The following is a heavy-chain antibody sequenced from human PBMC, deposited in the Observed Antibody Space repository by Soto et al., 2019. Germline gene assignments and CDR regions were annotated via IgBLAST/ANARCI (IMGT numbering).Heavy chain of an antibody. CDR2: IYYSGST. Sequence: SDTLSLTCTVSGGSISSYYWSWIRQPPGKGLEWIGYIYYSGSTNYNPSLKSRVTISVDTSKNQFSLKLSSVTAADTAVYYCARAKRSMITFGGVIAYYNWFDPWGQGTLVTVSS. V-gene: IGHV4-59*01. D-gene: IGHD3-16*02. J-gene: IGHJ5*02. CDR1: GGSISSYY. CDR3: ARAKRSMITFGGVIAYYNWFDP.